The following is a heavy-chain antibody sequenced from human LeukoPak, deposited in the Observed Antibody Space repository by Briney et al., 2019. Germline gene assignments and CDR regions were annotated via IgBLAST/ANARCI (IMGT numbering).Heavy chain of an antibody. D-gene: IGHD1-26*01. J-gene: IGHJ4*02. CDR1: GFTFSSYE. CDR2: IQSDGRST. CDR3: ARANSGIYWGYFEY. Sequence: GGSLRLSCAASGFTFSSYEMNWVRQAPGKGLVWVSRIQSDGRSTSYADSVKGRFTISRDNAKNTLYLQLNSLRAEDTAVYYCARANSGIYWGYFEYWGQGALVTASS. V-gene: IGHV3-74*01.